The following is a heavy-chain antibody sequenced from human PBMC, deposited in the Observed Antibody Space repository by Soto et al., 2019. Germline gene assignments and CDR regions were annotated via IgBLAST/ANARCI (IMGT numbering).Heavy chain of an antibody. Sequence: ASVKVSCKASGYTFTSYYMHWVRQAPGQGLEWMGIINPSGGSTSYAQKFQGRVTMTRDTSTSTVYMELSSLRSEDTAVYYCARVDGSGSYRAYYFDYWGQGALVTVSS. V-gene: IGHV1-46*01. CDR2: INPSGGST. J-gene: IGHJ4*02. CDR1: GYTFTSYY. CDR3: ARVDGSGSYRAYYFDY. D-gene: IGHD3-10*01.